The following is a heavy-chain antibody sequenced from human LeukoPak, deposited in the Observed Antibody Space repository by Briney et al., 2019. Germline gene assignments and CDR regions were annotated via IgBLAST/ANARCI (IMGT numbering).Heavy chain of an antibody. CDR1: GFTFSDYY. D-gene: IGHD2-2*01. CDR2: ISSSGSTT. CDR3: ARDRVGYCSSTSCYNYYYGMDV. J-gene: IGHJ6*02. V-gene: IGHV3-11*01. Sequence: GGSLRLSCAASGFTFSDYYMSWTRQAPGKGLEWVSYISSSGSTTYYADSVKGRFTISRDNAKNSLYLQMNSLRAEDTAVYYCARDRVGYCSSTSCYNYYYGMDVWGQGTTVTVSS.